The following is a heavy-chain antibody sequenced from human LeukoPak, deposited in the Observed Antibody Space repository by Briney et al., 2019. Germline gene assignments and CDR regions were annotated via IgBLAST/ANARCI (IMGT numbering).Heavy chain of an antibody. Sequence: GGSLRLSCAASGFTVSSNYMSWVRQAPGKGLEWVSVIYSGGSTYYADSVKGRFTISRDNSKDTLYLQMNMRADDTAVYYCAKSVSGNIAAGLDYWGQGTLVTVSS. J-gene: IGHJ4*02. CDR1: GFTVSSNY. D-gene: IGHD6-13*01. V-gene: IGHV3-53*01. CDR3: AKSVSGNIAAGLDY. CDR2: IYSGGST.